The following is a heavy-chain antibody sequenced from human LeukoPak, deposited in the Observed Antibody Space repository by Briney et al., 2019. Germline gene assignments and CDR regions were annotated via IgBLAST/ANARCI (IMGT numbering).Heavy chain of an antibody. CDR3: ARHDRGPDGAAAGINWFDP. CDR2: IYYSGST. CDR1: GGSISSSSYY. V-gene: IGHV4-39*01. Sequence: SETLSLTCTVSGGSISSSSYYWGWIRQPPGKGLGWIGSIYYSGSTYYNPSLKSRVTISVDTSKNQFSLKLSSVTAADTAVYYCARHDRGPDGAAAGINWFDPWGQGTLVTVSS. J-gene: IGHJ5*02. D-gene: IGHD6-13*01.